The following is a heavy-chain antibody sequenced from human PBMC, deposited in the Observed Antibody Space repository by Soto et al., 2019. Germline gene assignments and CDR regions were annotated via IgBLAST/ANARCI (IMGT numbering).Heavy chain of an antibody. J-gene: IGHJ4*02. D-gene: IGHD5-12*01. Sequence: EVQLVESGGGLVKPGGSLRLSCAASGFTFSNAWMTWVRQAPGKGLAWVGRVKSKTDSGTIDYAAPVKDRFTISRDDSKNTPYLQMNSLKTEYTAVYYCIGTYSGSSMRFDYWGQGTLVTVSS. CDR1: GFTFSNAW. V-gene: IGHV3-15*01. CDR2: VKSKTDSGTI. CDR3: IGTYSGSSMRFDY.